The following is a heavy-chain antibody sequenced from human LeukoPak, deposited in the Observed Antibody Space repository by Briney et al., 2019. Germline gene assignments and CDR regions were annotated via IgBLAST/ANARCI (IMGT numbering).Heavy chain of an antibody. D-gene: IGHD3-9*01. J-gene: IGHJ4*02. CDR1: GFAFNNYA. Sequence: GGSLRLSCAASGFAFNNYALNWVRQAPGKGLEWVSAISGSGGSTYYADSVKGRFTISRDNSKNTLYLQMNSLRAEDTAVYYCAKDLDDILTGYDYWGQGTLVTVSS. CDR3: AKDLDDILTGYDY. V-gene: IGHV3-23*01. CDR2: ISGSGGST.